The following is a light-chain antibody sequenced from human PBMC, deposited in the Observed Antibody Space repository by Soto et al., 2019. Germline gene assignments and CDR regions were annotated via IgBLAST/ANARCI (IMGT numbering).Light chain of an antibody. CDR1: QGISSY. V-gene: IGKV1-8*01. Sequence: AIRMTQSPSSFSASTGDRVTITCRASQGISSYLAWYQQKPGKAPKLLIYAASTLQSGVPSRLSGSGSGTDFTLTISSLQPEDFATYFCQQSYTTPVYSFGQGTKVDI. CDR2: AAS. J-gene: IGKJ2*01. CDR3: QQSYTTPVYS.